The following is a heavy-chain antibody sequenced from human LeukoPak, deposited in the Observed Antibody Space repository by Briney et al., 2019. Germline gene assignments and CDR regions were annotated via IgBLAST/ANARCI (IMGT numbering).Heavy chain of an antibody. CDR1: GFTFSNYW. D-gene: IGHD3-3*01. Sequence: GGSLRLSCAASGFTFSNYWMSWVRQAPGKGLEWVANIKQDGSEKYYVDSVKGRFTISRDNAKNSLYLQMNSLRAEDTAVYYCARSYYDFWSGYNYLDYWGQGTLVTVSS. J-gene: IGHJ4*02. CDR3: ARSYYDFWSGYNYLDY. V-gene: IGHV3-7*01. CDR2: IKQDGSEK.